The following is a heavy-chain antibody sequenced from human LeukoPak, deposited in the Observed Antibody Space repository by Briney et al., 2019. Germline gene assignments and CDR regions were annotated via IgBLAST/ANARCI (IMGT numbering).Heavy chain of an antibody. CDR2: ISAYNGNT. D-gene: IGHD6-19*01. Sequence: GASVKVSCKASGYTFTSYGISWVRQAPGQGLEWMGWISAYNGNTNYAQKLQGRVTMTTDTSTSTAYMELRSLRSDDTAVYYCAKTRDRQWLALGDSNYMDVWGKGTTVTVSS. CDR3: AKTRDRQWLALGDSNYMDV. V-gene: IGHV1-18*01. CDR1: GYTFTSYG. J-gene: IGHJ6*03.